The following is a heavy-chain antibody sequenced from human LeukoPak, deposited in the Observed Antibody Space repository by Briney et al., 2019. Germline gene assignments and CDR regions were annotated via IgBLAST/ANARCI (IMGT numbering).Heavy chain of an antibody. CDR3: ARDSTLGLVVPAAHYEILFDY. CDR1: GYTFTGYY. Sequence: ASVKVSCKASGYTFTGYYMHWVRQAPGQGLEWMGWINPNSGGTNYAQKFQGRVTMTRDTSLSTAYMELSRLRSDDTAVYYCARDSTLGLVVPAAHYEILFDYWGQGTLVTVXS. CDR2: INPNSGGT. J-gene: IGHJ4*02. D-gene: IGHD2-2*01. V-gene: IGHV1-2*02.